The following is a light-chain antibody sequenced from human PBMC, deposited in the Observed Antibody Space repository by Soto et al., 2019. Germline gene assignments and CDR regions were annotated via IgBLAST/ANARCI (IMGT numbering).Light chain of an antibody. CDR3: QVWDSSSDHVV. V-gene: IGLV3-21*04. J-gene: IGLJ2*01. CDR1: KIGSKS. Sequence: SYELTQPPSVSVAPGKTARITCGGNKIGSKSVHWYQQKPGQAPVLVIYYDSDRPSGIPERFSGSNSGNTATLTISRVEAGDEADYYCQVWDSSSDHVVFGGGTKLTV. CDR2: YDS.